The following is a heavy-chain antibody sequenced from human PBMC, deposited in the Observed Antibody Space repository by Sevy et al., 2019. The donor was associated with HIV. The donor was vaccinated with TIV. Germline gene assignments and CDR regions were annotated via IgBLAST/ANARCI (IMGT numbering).Heavy chain of an antibody. D-gene: IGHD1-26*01. CDR1: GFTFSKAW. V-gene: IGHV3-15*01. Sequence: LGGSLRLSCVASGFTFSKAWMSWVRQAPGKGLEWVGRIKSKTDGATRDLAAPVKGRIIISRDDSKNTLYLQISNLKIEDTGVYFCAAGVGASDFDYWGQGTLVTVSS. CDR3: AAGVGASDFDY. CDR2: IKSKTDGATR. J-gene: IGHJ4*02.